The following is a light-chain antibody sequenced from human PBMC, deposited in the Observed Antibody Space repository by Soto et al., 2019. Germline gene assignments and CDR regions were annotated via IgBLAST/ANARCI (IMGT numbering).Light chain of an antibody. CDR1: SSDVGAYNY. V-gene: IGLV2-8*01. Sequence: QSVLTQPPSASGSPGQSVTISFTGTSSDVGAYNYVSWYQQQPGKAPKLMIYEVTKRPSGVPDRFSGSKSGNTASLTVSGLQAKDEADYYCSSYAGSKNLVFGGGTKLTVL. J-gene: IGLJ2*01. CDR3: SSYAGSKNLV. CDR2: EVT.